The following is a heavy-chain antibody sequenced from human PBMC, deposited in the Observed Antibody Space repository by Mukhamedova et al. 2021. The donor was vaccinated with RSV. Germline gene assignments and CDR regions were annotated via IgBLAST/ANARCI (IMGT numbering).Heavy chain of an antibody. J-gene: IGHJ4*02. D-gene: IGHD4-23*01. V-gene: IGHV4-34*01. CDR3: ARGPLVFSGGNPGHLSY. Sequence: KSRVTISVDTSKNQFSLKMSSVTAADTAVYYCARGPLVFSGGNPGHLSYWGQGTLVTVSS.